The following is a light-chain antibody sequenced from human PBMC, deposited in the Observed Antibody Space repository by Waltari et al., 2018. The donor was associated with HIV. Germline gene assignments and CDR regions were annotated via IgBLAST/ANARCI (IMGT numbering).Light chain of an antibody. Sequence: SYEVTQPPSVSVSPGQTASITCPGHKLGATYAFWYQQKPGQAHVLVIYQDDKRPSGIPERVSGSNSGNTATLTISGTQAMDEADYYCQTWDSSTGVFGTGTKVTVL. CDR1: KLGATY. V-gene: IGLV3-1*01. CDR2: QDD. CDR3: QTWDSSTGV. J-gene: IGLJ1*01.